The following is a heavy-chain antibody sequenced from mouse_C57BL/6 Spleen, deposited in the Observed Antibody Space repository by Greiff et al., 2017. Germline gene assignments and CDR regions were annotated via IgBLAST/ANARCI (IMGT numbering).Heavy chain of an antibody. CDR3: ARGAGTPFAY. J-gene: IGHJ3*01. D-gene: IGHD4-1*01. CDR1: AYTFPSYD. V-gene: IGHV1-85*01. CDR2: IYPRDGST. Sequence: QVQLQQSGPELVKPGASGRLSSRASAYTFPSYDITGVKQRPGQGLGWIGWIYPRDGSTKYNEKFKGKATLTVDTSSSTAYMELHSLTSEDSAVYFCARGAGTPFAYWGQGTLVTVSA.